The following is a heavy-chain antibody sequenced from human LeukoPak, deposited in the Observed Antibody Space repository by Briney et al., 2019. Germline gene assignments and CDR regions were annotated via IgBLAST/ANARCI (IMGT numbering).Heavy chain of an antibody. V-gene: IGHV4-59*11. CDR3: ARDLVTVTKGFDI. CDR1: GDSFSSHY. Sequence: SETLSLTCAVSGDSFSSHYWTWIRQPPGKGLEWIGYTSYIGSTNYNPSLKSRVTISIDTSKNQFSLKLSSVTAADTAVYYCARDLVTVTKGFDIWGQGTMVSVSS. D-gene: IGHD4-17*01. J-gene: IGHJ3*02. CDR2: TSYIGST.